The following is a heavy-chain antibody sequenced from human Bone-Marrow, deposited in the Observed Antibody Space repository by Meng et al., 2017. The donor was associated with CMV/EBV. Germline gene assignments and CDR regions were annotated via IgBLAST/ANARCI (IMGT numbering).Heavy chain of an antibody. Sequence: WVRQAPGKGLEWIGSIYYSGSTYYNPSLKSRVTISVDTSKNQFSLKLSSVTAADTAVYYCAREGSSAFTVTTFDYWGQGTLVTASS. D-gene: IGHD4-17*01. CDR2: IYYSGST. CDR3: AREGSSAFTVTTFDY. V-gene: IGHV4-39*07. J-gene: IGHJ4*02.